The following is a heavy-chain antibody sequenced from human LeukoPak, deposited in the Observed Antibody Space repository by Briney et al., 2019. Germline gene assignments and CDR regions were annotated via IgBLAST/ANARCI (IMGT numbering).Heavy chain of an antibody. CDR1: GGSISSSSYY. CDR3: ARQLRYFDLRLYDYYYMDV. Sequence: PSETLSLTCTVSGGSISSSSYYWGWIRQPPGKGLEWIGSIYYSGSTYYNPSLKSRVTISVDTSKNQFSLKLSSVTAADTAVYYCARQLRYFDLRLYDYYYMDVWGKGTTGTISS. V-gene: IGHV4-39*01. J-gene: IGHJ6*03. CDR2: IYYSGST. D-gene: IGHD3-9*01.